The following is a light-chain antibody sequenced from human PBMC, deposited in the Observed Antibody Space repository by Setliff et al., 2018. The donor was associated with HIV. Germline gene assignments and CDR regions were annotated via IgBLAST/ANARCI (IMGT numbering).Light chain of an antibody. J-gene: IGLJ3*02. V-gene: IGLV2-14*02. Sequence: QSVLTQPASVSGSPGQSITISCTGTSNDVGRYDLVSWYQQHPARAPKLIIYQATRRPSGVSNRFSGSKSGTSASLVISGLQSDDEADYYCAAWDDSLNVMFGGGTKVT. CDR1: SNDVGRYDL. CDR3: AAWDDSLNVM. CDR2: QAT.